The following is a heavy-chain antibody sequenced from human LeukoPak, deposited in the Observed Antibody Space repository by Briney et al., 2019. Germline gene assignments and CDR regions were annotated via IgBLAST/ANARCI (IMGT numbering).Heavy chain of an antibody. J-gene: IGHJ4*02. D-gene: IGHD1-26*01. V-gene: IGHV3-23*01. CDR1: GFTFSIYA. Sequence: GGSLRLSCAASGFTFSIYAMSWVRQAPGKGLEWVSAISGSGGSTYYADSVKGRFTISRDNSKNTLYLQMNSLRAEDTAVYYCAKHVTGIVGATDYWGQGTLVTVSS. CDR2: ISGSGGST. CDR3: AKHVTGIVGATDY.